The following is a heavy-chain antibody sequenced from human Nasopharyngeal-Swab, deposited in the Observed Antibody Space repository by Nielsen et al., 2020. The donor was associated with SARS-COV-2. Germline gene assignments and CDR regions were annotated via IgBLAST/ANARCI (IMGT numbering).Heavy chain of an antibody. D-gene: IGHD3-22*01. CDR3: ARGGPLLSYYDSSGSYFDY. J-gene: IGHJ4*02. CDR2: VNHGGST. Sequence: RQAPGKGLEWIGEVNHGGSTNSNPSLKSRVTMSVDTSKNQFSLNLGSVTAADTAVYYCARGGPLLSYYDSSGSYFDYWGQGTLVTVSS. V-gene: IGHV4-34*01.